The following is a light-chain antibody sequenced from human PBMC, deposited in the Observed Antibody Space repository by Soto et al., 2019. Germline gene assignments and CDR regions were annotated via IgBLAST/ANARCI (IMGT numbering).Light chain of an antibody. Sequence: QSALTQPASVSGSPGQSITISCTGTSSDVGVYKYVSWYQQHPGKAPQLMIYEVSNRPSGVSNRFSGSKSGNTASLTISGLQAEDEADYYCTSYTSSKTRLFGGGTKLTVL. CDR2: EVS. CDR1: SSDVGVYKY. V-gene: IGLV2-14*01. CDR3: TSYTSSKTRL. J-gene: IGLJ2*01.